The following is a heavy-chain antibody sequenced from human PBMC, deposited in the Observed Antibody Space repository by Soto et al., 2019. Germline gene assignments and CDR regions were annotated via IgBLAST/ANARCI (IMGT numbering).Heavy chain of an antibody. V-gene: IGHV4-31*03. CDR2: IYYSGST. D-gene: IGHD6-13*01. CDR1: DRYISSGYYY. Sequence: SETLSLTCTLADRYISSGYYYLSWIRQHPGNGLEWIGYIYYSGSTYYNPSLKSRVTISVDTSKNQFSLKLVSVTAADTAVYYCARSFGVAVAGPFDYWGQGTLVSVFS. CDR3: ARSFGVAVAGPFDY. J-gene: IGHJ4*02.